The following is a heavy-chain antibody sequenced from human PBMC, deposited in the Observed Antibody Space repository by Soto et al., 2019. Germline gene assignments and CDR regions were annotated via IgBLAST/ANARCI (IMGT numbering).Heavy chain of an antibody. V-gene: IGHV4-30-2*01. Sequence: SSETLSLTCAVSGGSISSGGYSWSWIRQPPGKGLEWIGYIYHSGSTYYNPSLKSRVTISVDRSKNQFSLKLSSVTAADTAVYYCARWWMYAPRFDHWGQGTLVTVSS. D-gene: IGHD2-8*01. CDR3: ARWWMYAPRFDH. J-gene: IGHJ5*02. CDR2: IYHSGST. CDR1: GGSISSGGYS.